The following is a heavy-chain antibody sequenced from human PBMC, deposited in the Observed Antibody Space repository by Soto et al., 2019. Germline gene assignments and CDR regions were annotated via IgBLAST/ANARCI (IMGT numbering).Heavy chain of an antibody. D-gene: IGHD6-19*01. CDR3: AKGGRQWLVTSDFNY. J-gene: IGHJ4*02. CDR2: VSHDGSNT. CDR1: GFTFSDYA. Sequence: PGGSLRLSCAASGFTFSDYAMHWVRQAPGKGLEWVAVVSHDGSNTHYADSVKGRFTISRDSSKNTVSLEMTSLRAEDTAVYYCAKGGRQWLVTSDFNYWGQGALVTVSS. V-gene: IGHV3-30*18.